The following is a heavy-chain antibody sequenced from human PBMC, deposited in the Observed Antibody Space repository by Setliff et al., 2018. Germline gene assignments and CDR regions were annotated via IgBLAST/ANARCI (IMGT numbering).Heavy chain of an antibody. D-gene: IGHD2-15*01. CDR2: ISAYNDNT. J-gene: IGHJ3*01. Sequence: ASVKVSCKASGYTFTRLGISWVRQAPGQGLEWMGWISAYNDNTHYAYNFQGRVTMTTDTSTSTAYMELRSLRSDDTAVYYCAISTLSICSGGSCPNAFDVWGQGTMVTVSS. CDR3: AISTLSICSGGSCPNAFDV. CDR1: GYTFTRLG. V-gene: IGHV1-18*01.